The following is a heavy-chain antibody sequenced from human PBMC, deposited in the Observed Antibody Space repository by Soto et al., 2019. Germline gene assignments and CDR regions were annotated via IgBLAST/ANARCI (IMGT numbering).Heavy chain of an antibody. CDR1: GFILSYYY. D-gene: IGHD1-26*01. CDR3: ARDRVEGAGWFDP. J-gene: IGHJ5*02. CDR2: ISDSGNTI. V-gene: IGHV3-11*01. Sequence: PGGSLRLSCTASGFILSYYYMSWMRQAPGKGLEWVSYISDSGNTIYYADSVKGRFTISRDNAKNSLYLQMNSLRADDTAVYYCARDRVEGAGWFDPWGRGSQVTVSS.